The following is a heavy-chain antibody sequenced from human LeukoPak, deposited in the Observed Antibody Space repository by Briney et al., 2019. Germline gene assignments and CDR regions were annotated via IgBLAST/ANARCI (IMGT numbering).Heavy chain of an antibody. V-gene: IGHV4-59*01. D-gene: IGHD3-10*01. CDR1: GGSISNYY. J-gene: IGHJ4*02. Sequence: SETLSLTCTVSGGSISNYYWSWLRQSPGKGLESIGYIYYNGESNYNPSLNSRVTISLVQSNHQFSLRLTSVSAADTAVYYCARDRGVMGFDSWGQGTLVTVSS. CDR3: ARDRGVMGFDS. CDR2: IYYNGES.